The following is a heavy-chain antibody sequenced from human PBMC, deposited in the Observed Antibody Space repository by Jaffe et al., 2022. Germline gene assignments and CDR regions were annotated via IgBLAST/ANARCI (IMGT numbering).Heavy chain of an antibody. CDR3: AKDPSCSGGSCYPGPVDY. D-gene: IGHD2-15*01. J-gene: IGHJ4*02. CDR2: ISGSGGST. V-gene: IGHV3-23*01. CDR1: GFTFSSYA. Sequence: EVQLLESGGGLVQPGGSLRLSCAASGFTFSSYAMSWVRQAPGKGLEWVSAISGSGGSTYYADSVKGRFTISRDNSKNTLYLQMNSLRAEDTAVYYCAKDPSCSGGSCYPGPVDYWGQGTLVTVSS.